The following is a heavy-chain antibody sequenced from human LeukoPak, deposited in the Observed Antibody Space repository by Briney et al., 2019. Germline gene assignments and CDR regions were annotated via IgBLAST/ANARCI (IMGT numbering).Heavy chain of an antibody. D-gene: IGHD2-2*02. V-gene: IGHV1-69*05. CDR3: TRGPPTAIDWYFDL. Sequence: ASVKVSCKASGGTFISYAISWVRQAPGQGLEWMGGIIPIFDTANYAQKFQGRVTITTDESTSTAYMELSSLRSEDTAVYYCTRGPPTAIDWYFDLWGRGTLVTVSS. CDR1: GGTFISYA. CDR2: IIPIFDTA. J-gene: IGHJ2*01.